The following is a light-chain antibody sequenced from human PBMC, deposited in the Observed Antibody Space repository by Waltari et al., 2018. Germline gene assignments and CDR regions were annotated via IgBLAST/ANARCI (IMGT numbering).Light chain of an antibody. CDR2: GAS. Sequence: EIVLTQSPGPLSLSPGERATLSCRASQRVSRALAWYQQKPGQAPRLLIYGASNRATGIPDRCSGSGSGTDFSLTISSLEPEDFAVYYCQHYLRLPATFGQGTKVEIK. J-gene: IGKJ1*01. CDR3: QHYLRLPAT. CDR1: QRVSRA. V-gene: IGKV3-20*01.